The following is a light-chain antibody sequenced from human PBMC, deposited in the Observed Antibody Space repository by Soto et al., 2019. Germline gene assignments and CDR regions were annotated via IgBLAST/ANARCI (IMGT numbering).Light chain of an antibody. V-gene: IGLV2-11*01. CDR2: DVS. J-gene: IGLJ1*01. CDR1: SSVVGGYNY. CDR3: CSHAASYTYV. Sequence: QSVLTQPRSVSGSPGQSVTISCTGTSSVVGGYNYVSWYQQHPGKAPKLMIHDVSKRPSGVPDRFSGSKSGNTASLTISGLQAEDEADYYCCSHAASYTYVFGTGTKVTXL.